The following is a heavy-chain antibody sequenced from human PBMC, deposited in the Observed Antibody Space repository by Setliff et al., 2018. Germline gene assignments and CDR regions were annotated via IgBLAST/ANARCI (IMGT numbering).Heavy chain of an antibody. CDR3: ARDDVRGYYMDV. CDR2: IYNSDSR. J-gene: IGHJ6*03. CDR1: GLIVSDIH. V-gene: IGHV3-53*01. Sequence: GESLKISCAVSGLIVSDIHMTWVRQTPGKGLEWLSVIYNSDSRYYADSVKGRFTTSRDNAKNTLYLQMNSLRAEDTAVYYCARDDVRGYYMDVWGKGTTVTVSS. D-gene: IGHD3-10*02.